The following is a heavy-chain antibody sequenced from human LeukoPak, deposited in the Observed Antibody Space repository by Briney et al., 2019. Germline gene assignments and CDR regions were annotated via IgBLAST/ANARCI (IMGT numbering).Heavy chain of an antibody. CDR1: GYRFTSSY. CDR2: INPSGGST. J-gene: IGHJ5*02. Sequence: ASVKVSCKASGYRFTSSYLHWVRQAPGQGLEWMGIINPSGGSTTYVQNFQGRVTMTRDMSTSTVYMELSSLRSDDTAVYYCVRDQGVVRFDPWGQGTLVTVSS. CDR3: VRDQGVVRFDP. V-gene: IGHV1-46*01. D-gene: IGHD2-15*01.